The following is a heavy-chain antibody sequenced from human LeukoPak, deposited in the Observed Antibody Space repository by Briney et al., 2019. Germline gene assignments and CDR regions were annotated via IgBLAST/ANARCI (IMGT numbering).Heavy chain of an antibody. D-gene: IGHD3-10*01. Sequence: SETLPLTCTVSGGSISSYYWSWIRQPPGKGLEWIGYIYYSGSTNYNPSLKSRVTISVDTSKNQFSLKLSSVTAAGTAVYYCAGGRRVFGGFQHWGQGTLVTVSS. CDR1: GGSISSYY. CDR2: IYYSGST. V-gene: IGHV4-59*12. CDR3: AGGRRVFGGFQH. J-gene: IGHJ1*01.